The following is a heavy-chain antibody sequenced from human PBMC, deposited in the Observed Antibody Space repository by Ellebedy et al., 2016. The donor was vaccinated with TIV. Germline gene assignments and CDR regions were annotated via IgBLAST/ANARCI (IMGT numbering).Heavy chain of an antibody. V-gene: IGHV3-74*01. CDR3: ASSQLLDEDAFDI. D-gene: IGHD2-2*01. J-gene: IGHJ3*02. CDR2: INSDGSST. Sequence: GGSLRLSXAASGFTFSSYWMHWVRQAPGKGLVWVSRINSDGSSTSYADSVKGRFTISRDNAKNTLYLQMNSLRAEDTAVYYCASSQLLDEDAFDIWGQGTMVTVSS. CDR1: GFTFSSYW.